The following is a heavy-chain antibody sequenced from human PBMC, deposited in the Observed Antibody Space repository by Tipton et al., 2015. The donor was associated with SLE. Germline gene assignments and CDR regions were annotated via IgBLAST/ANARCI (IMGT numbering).Heavy chain of an antibody. CDR3: ARDTVVGTTVTPFDY. CDR2: ISYDGSNK. CDR1: GGSISSIS. D-gene: IGHD4-17*01. Sequence: LSLTCTVSGGSISSISYYWGWIRQPPGKGLEWVAVISYDGSNKYYADSVKGRFTISRDNSKNTLYLQMNSLRAEDTAVYYCARDTVVGTTVTPFDYWGQGTLVTVSS. J-gene: IGHJ4*02. V-gene: IGHV3-30-3*01.